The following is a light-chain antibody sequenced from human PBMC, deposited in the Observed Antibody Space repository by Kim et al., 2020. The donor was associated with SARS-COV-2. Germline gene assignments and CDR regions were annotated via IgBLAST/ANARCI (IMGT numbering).Light chain of an antibody. V-gene: IGKV1-5*01. CDR1: QGISNW. Sequence: ASVGDGVTITGRASQGISNWLAWYQQKPGKAPKLLIYDASRLEVGVPSRFSGSGSGTEFTLTISSLQPDDFATYYCHQYNSYSPTFGPGTKVDIK. CDR3: HQYNSYSPT. CDR2: DAS. J-gene: IGKJ1*01.